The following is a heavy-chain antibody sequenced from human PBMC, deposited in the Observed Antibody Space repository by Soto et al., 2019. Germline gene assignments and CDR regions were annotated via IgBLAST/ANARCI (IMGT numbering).Heavy chain of an antibody. CDR3: ERGQEVGAHFFDS. D-gene: IGHD2-15*01. CDR1: GFTVSWFG. J-gene: IGHJ4*02. Sequence: GGSRKRSWEASGFTVSWFGMHWGGQPTGKGLEWVSTIGTAGDTYYAVYVKGRFTISRDNAKNSLSLQMNSLRAGDTAVYFCERGQEVGAHFFDSWGQGTQVTVYS. CDR2: IGTAGDT. V-gene: IGHV3-13*01.